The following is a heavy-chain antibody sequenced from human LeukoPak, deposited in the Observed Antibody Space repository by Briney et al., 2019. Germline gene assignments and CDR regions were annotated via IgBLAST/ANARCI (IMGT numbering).Heavy chain of an antibody. J-gene: IGHJ4*02. CDR2: ISGSGGST. V-gene: IGHV3-23*01. CDR3: ATTGYFRGVTPSIDY. D-gene: IGHD3-10*01. CDR1: GFTFSSYA. Sequence: GGSLRLSCAASGFTFSSYAMSWVRQAPGKGLEWVSAISGSGGSTYYADSVKGRFTISRDNSKNTLYLQMNSLRAEDTAVYYCATTGYFRGVTPSIDYWGQGTLVTVSS.